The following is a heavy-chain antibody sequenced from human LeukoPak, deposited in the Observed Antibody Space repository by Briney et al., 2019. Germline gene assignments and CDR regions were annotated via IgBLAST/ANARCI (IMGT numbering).Heavy chain of an antibody. CDR3: ARDPYGSGSYYDDY. CDR1: GYTFTSYY. D-gene: IGHD3-10*01. J-gene: IGHJ4*02. CDR2: INPNSGGT. V-gene: IGHV1-2*02. Sequence: ASVKVSCKASGYTFTSYYMHWVRQAPGQGLEWMGWINPNSGGTNYAQKFQGRVTMTRDTSISTAYMELSRLRSDDTAVYYCARDPYGSGSYYDDYWGQGTLVTVSS.